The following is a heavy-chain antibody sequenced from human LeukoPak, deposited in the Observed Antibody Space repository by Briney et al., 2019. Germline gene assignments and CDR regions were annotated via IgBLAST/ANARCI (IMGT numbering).Heavy chain of an antibody. D-gene: IGHD3-10*01. V-gene: IGHV1-18*04. CDR3: ARVLWFGESGTYYFDY. Sequence: ASAKVSCKASGYTFTNYGISWVRQAPGQGLEWMGWISTYNGNTNYAQKLQGRVTMTTGTSTSTAYMELRSLRSDDTAVYYCARVLWFGESGTYYFDYWGQGTLVTVSS. J-gene: IGHJ4*02. CDR1: GYTFTNYG. CDR2: ISTYNGNT.